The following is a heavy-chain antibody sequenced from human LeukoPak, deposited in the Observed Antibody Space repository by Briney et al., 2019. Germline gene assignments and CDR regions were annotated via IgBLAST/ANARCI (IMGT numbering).Heavy chain of an antibody. D-gene: IGHD4-17*01. J-gene: IGHJ4*02. CDR1: GGSISSYF. Sequence: SETLSLTCSVSGGSISSYFLSWIRQPAGKGLEWIGYIYNSGSTYYNPSLKSRVTISVDTSKNQFSLKLSSVTAADTAVYYCARDFNGDYWSWGQGTLVTVSS. V-gene: IGHV4-59*12. CDR3: ARDFNGDYWS. CDR2: IYNSGST.